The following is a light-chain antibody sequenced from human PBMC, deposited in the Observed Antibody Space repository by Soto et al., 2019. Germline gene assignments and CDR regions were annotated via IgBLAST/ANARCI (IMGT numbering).Light chain of an antibody. V-gene: IGKV4-1*01. CDR3: QQYFSRPLT. CDR2: WAS. J-gene: IGKJ4*01. CDR1: QSVLFGSNNKNY. Sequence: DIVMTQSPDSLAVSLGERATINCRSGQSVLFGSNNKNYLAWYQQRPGQPPKLLIYWASTRESGVPDRFSGSGSGTEFTLTISSPQPEDVAVYYCQQYFSRPLTFGGGTKVEIK.